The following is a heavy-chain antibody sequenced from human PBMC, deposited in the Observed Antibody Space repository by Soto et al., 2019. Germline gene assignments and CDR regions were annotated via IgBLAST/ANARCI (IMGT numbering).Heavy chain of an antibody. D-gene: IGHD3-10*01. J-gene: IGHJ6*02. V-gene: IGHV4-30-4*01. CDR2: IFHSGST. CDR3: ARDRYYGSGTYYNFYSGMDV. Sequence: PSETLSLTCTVSGGSINSGDYYWTWVRQPPGKGLEWIGNIFHSGSTYYTPSLQSRVTISLDTSKNHFSLKLRSVTPADTAVYYCARDRYYGSGTYYNFYSGMDVWGQGTTVT. CDR1: GGSINSGDYY.